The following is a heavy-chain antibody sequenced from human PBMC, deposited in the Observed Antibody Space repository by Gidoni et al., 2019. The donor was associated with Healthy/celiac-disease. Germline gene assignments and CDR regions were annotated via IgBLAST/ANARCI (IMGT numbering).Heavy chain of an antibody. V-gene: IGHV4-39*01. CDR3: ARHPLTGDIDY. J-gene: IGHJ4*02. CDR2: IYYRGST. D-gene: IGHD7-27*01. Sequence: QLQLQESGPGLVKPSETLSLTCTVSGGSISSSSYYWGWIRQPPGKGLEWIGSIYYRGSTYYNPSLKSRVTISVDTSKNQFSLKLSSVTAADTAVYYCARHPLTGDIDYWGQGTLVTVSS. CDR1: GGSISSSSYY.